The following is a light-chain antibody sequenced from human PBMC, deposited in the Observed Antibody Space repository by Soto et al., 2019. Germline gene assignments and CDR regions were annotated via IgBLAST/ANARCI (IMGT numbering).Light chain of an antibody. CDR2: STS. CDR3: QQSYSFPRT. V-gene: IGKV1-39*01. Sequence: IQMSQPPSSLSAAVGDRITITCRASQTVTNYLYWYHHQPGKAPKLLIHSTSTLQTEVPSRFSGSGSGTDFTLTINSLQPEDFGTYYCQQSYSFPRTFGQGTKE. J-gene: IGKJ1*01. CDR1: QTVTNY.